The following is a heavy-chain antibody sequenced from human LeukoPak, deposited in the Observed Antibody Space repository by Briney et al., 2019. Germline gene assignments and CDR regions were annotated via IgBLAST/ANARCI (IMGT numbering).Heavy chain of an antibody. CDR3: ARGLRRNRRYYFDY. Sequence: ASVKVSSKASGYTFTSYDINWGRQATGPGLEWMGWMNPNSGNTGYAQKFQGRVTMTRNTSISTAYMELSSLRSEDTAVHYCARGLRRNRRYYFDYWGQGTLVTVSS. V-gene: IGHV1-8*01. CDR1: GYTFTSYD. J-gene: IGHJ4*02. D-gene: IGHD4-17*01. CDR2: MNPNSGNT.